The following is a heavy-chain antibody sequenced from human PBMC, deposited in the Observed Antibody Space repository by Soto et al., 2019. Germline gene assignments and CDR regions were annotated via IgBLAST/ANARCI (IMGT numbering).Heavy chain of an antibody. CDR3: ARAPKVSGSSQTRPDF. V-gene: IGHV4-34*01. D-gene: IGHD6-6*01. Sequence: SETRCITCSIYIVSFSGYYLSWIRQPPVKGLEWIGEISHSGNTNYSPSLKSRVSISIDTSMKQFSLNLASVSAADTAVYYCARAPKVSGSSQTRPDFWGQGTLVT. CDR1: IVSFSGYY. CDR2: ISHSGNT. J-gene: IGHJ4*02.